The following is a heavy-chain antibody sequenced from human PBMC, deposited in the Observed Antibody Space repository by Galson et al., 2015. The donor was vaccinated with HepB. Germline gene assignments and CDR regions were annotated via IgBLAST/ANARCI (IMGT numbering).Heavy chain of an antibody. CDR1: GFSFNDYG. Sequence: SLRLSCAASGFSFNDYGLHWVRQAPGKVLDWLSVIRRDEGSNKYYADSVKGRLTVSRDNSKRTLSLQMNSLRVEDTAIYYCATERRHNTGWFALDSWGQGALVTVSS. CDR3: ATERRHNTGWFALDS. D-gene: IGHD6-19*01. J-gene: IGHJ4*02. V-gene: IGHV3-33*01. CDR2: IRRDEGSNK.